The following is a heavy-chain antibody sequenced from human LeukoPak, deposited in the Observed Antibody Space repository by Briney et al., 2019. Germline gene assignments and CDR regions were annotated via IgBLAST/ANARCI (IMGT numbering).Heavy chain of an antibody. CDR2: ISYDGSNK. CDR1: GFTFSSYG. CDR3: ATLYDSSGYFAPWAYYYYYMDV. Sequence: PGRSLRLSCAASGFTFSSYGMHWVRRAPGKGLEWVAVISYDGSNKCYADSVKGRFTISRDNSKNTLYLQMNSLRAEDTAVYYCATLYDSSGYFAPWAYYYYYMDVWGKGTTVTVSS. J-gene: IGHJ6*03. V-gene: IGHV3-30*03. D-gene: IGHD3-22*01.